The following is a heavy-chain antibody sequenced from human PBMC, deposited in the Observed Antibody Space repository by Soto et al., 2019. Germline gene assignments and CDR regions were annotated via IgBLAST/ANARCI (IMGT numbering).Heavy chain of an antibody. CDR1: GFTFSDSD. V-gene: IGHV3-21*01. CDR2: ITPSPSFI. Sequence: EVQLVEFGGGLVKPGGSLRLSCAASGFTFSDSDMHWVRQAPGKGLEWVSAITPSPSFISYAGSVRGRFTISRDDANGSVYLQMDSLRVDDTAIYYCARLPYGGYPEDFWGQGTLVTVSS. CDR3: ARLPYGGYPEDF. D-gene: IGHD4-17*01. J-gene: IGHJ4*02.